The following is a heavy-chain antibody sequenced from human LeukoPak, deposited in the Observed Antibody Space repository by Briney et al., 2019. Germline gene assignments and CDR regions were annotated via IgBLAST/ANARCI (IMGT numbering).Heavy chain of an antibody. Sequence: SETLSLTCAVYGGSFSGYYWSWIRQPPGKGLEWIGEINHSGSTNYNPSLKSRVTISVDTSKNQFSLKLSSVTAADTAVYYCARGGPGAYYDFWSGYYRNWFDPWGQGTLVTVSS. V-gene: IGHV4-34*01. D-gene: IGHD3-3*01. CDR3: ARGGPGAYYDFWSGYYRNWFDP. CDR1: GGSFSGYY. CDR2: INHSGST. J-gene: IGHJ5*02.